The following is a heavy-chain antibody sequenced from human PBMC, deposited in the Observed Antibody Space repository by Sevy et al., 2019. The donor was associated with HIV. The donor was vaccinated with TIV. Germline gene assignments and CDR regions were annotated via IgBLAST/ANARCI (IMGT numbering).Heavy chain of an antibody. CDR1: GGSISSGNYY. CDR3: SRDTSGYFQLDF. D-gene: IGHD3-22*01. CDR2: IYSSGTT. Sequence: SETLSLTCTVSGGSISSGNYYWSWIRQPPGKGLECIGYIYSSGTTYYNPSLMSRVTISLDMSTKQFSLKLSSVTAAETAVYYCSRDTSGYFQLDFWGQGILVTVSS. V-gene: IGHV4-30-4*01. J-gene: IGHJ4*02.